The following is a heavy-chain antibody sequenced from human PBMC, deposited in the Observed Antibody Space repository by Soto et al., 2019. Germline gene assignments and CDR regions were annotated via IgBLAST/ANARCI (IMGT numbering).Heavy chain of an antibody. CDR2: ISGYSGNA. D-gene: IGHD3-10*01. CDR1: GYIFSDYG. V-gene: IGHV1-18*04. Sequence: QVQVMQSGAEVKKPGDSVKVSCKTSGYIFSDYGINWVRQAHGQGLEWMGWISGYSGNANLAQKFQGRVTMTTDKSTRTAYMELRRLRSDDTAVYYCAKRPSGTTWGESDYWGQGTQVTVSS. J-gene: IGHJ4*02. CDR3: AKRPSGTTWGESDY.